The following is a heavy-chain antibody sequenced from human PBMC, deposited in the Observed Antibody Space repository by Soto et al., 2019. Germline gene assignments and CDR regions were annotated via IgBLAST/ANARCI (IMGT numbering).Heavy chain of an antibody. Sequence: QVQLVESGGGVVQPGRSLRLSCAASGFTFSSYAIHWVRQAPGKGLEWEAVISSDGKDKYSADSMKGRFAISRDNSKNTLYLQMNSLRAEDTAVYYCAKDSGRGSADYYFDYWGQGTLVTVSS. CDR3: AKDSGRGSADYYFDY. CDR1: GFTFSSYA. CDR2: ISSDGKDK. D-gene: IGHD3-10*01. V-gene: IGHV3-30*18. J-gene: IGHJ4*02.